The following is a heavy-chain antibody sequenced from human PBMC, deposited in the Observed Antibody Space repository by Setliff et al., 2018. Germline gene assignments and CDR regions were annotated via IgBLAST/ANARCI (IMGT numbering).Heavy chain of an antibody. CDR3: ARNWVTAQHYYYGMDV. CDR2: ISYDGSNK. V-gene: IGHV3-30*04. Sequence: LRLSCAASGFTFSSYAMHWVRQAPGKGLEWVAVISYDGSNKFYGDSVKGRFTISRDNSKNTLYLQMDSLRAEDTAVYYCARNWVTAQHYYYGMDVWGQGTTVTVSS. J-gene: IGHJ6*02. D-gene: IGHD2-21*02. CDR1: GFTFSSYA.